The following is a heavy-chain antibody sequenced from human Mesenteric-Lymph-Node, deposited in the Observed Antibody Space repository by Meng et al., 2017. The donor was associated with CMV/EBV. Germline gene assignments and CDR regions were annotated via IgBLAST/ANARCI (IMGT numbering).Heavy chain of an antibody. CDR1: GFPFNSYI. D-gene: IGHD3-3*01. CDR2: ITSSSTYI. CDR3: ARVRNYDFWSGYDAFDI. J-gene: IGHJ3*02. V-gene: IGHV3-21*06. Sequence: GGSLRLSCAASGFPFNSYIMNWVRQAPGEGLEWVSSITSSSTYIYYSDSVKGRFTISRDIARNTVYLQMNSLRGEDTAVYYCARVRNYDFWSGYDAFDIWGQGTMVTVSS.